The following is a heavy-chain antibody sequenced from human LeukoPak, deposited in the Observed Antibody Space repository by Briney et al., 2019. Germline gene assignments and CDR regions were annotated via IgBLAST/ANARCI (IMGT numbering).Heavy chain of an antibody. CDR2: IYHSGST. CDR3: ARDPPGPMVRGALGAFDT. Sequence: SETLSLTCTVSGYSISSGYYWGWIRQPPGKGLEWIGSIYHSGSTYYNPSLKSRVTISVDTSKNQFSLKLSSVTAADTAVYYCARDPPGPMVRGALGAFDTWGQGTMVTVSS. V-gene: IGHV4-38-2*02. D-gene: IGHD3-10*01. J-gene: IGHJ3*02. CDR1: GYSISSGYY.